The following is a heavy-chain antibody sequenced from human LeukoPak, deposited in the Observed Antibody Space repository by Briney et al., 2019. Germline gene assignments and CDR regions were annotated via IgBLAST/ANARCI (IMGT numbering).Heavy chain of an antibody. D-gene: IGHD3-22*01. CDR3: ARDPYYYDSSGYYLGSLGYYYGMDV. CDR2: ISYDGSNK. Sequence: GRSLRLSCAASGFTFSSYAMHWVRQAPGKGLEWVAVISYDGSNKYYADSVKGRFTISRDNSKNTLYLQMNSLRAEDTAVYYCARDPYYYDSSGYYLGSLGYYYGMDVWGQGTTVTVS. V-gene: IGHV3-30-3*01. J-gene: IGHJ6*02. CDR1: GFTFSSYA.